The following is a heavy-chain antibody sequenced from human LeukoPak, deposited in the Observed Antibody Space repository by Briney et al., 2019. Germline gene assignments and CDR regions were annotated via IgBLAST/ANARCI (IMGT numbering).Heavy chain of an antibody. J-gene: IGHJ5*02. V-gene: IGHV1-18*01. CDR1: GYTFINYG. CDR2: ISANSGNT. D-gene: IGHD3-3*01. CDR3: ARDRHYDASTVFDP. Sequence: ASVKVSCKAPGYTFINYGISWVRQAPGQGLEWMGWISANSGNTKFAQKVQGRITMTTDTSTSTAYMELRSLRSDDTAIYYCARDRHYDASTVFDPWGQGTLVTVSS.